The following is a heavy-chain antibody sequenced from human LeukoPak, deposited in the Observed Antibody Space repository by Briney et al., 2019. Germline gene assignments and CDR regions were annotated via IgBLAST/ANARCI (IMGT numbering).Heavy chain of an antibody. J-gene: IGHJ6*02. Sequence: SETLSLTCTVSGGSISSYYWSWIRQPAGKGLEWIGRIYTSGSTNHNPSLKSRVTMSVDTSKNQFSLKLSSVTAADTAVYYCARVARYYDFWSGYYDPYYYYGMDVWGQGTTVTVSS. CDR1: GGSISSYY. V-gene: IGHV4-4*07. D-gene: IGHD3-3*01. CDR3: ARVARYYDFWSGYYDPYYYYGMDV. CDR2: IYTSGST.